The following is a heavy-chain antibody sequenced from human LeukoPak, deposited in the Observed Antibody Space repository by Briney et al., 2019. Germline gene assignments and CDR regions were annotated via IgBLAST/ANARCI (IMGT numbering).Heavy chain of an antibody. CDR1: GFTFSSYA. CDR2: IRVGGEV. Sequence: GGSLRLSCAASGFTFSSYAMNWVRQAPGKGLEWVSGIRVGGEVHYADSVKGRFTISRDNSENTLYLQMSGLRAEDTAVYHCAKGTGDTGYNFDYWGQGTLVTVSS. CDR3: AKGTGDTGYNFDY. D-gene: IGHD7-27*01. J-gene: IGHJ4*02. V-gene: IGHV3-23*01.